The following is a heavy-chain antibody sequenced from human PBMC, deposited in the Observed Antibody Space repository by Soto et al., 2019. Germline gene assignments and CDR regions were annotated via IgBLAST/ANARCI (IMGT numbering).Heavy chain of an antibody. J-gene: IGHJ6*02. CDR1: GYTFSGYY. D-gene: IGHD6-19*01. CDR3: ARDPGIAVAGSDPYYYGMDV. CDR2: VNPSGGSP. V-gene: IGHV1-46*01. Sequence: VASVKGSCKASGYTFSGYYIHWVRQAPGQGLEWMGVVNPSGGSPSYAQKFQGRVTMTRDTSTSTVYMELISLRSEDTALYYCARDPGIAVAGSDPYYYGMDVWGQGTTVTVSS.